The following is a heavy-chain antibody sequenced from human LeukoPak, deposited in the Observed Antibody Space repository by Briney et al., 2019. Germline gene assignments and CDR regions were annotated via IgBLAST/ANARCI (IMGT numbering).Heavy chain of an antibody. CDR3: AKTTYSSQVLPSPFDI. J-gene: IGHJ3*02. V-gene: IGHV4-38-2*02. CDR1: GYSISSGYY. CDR2: IYYSGSP. Sequence: SETLSLTCTVSGYSISSGYYWGWIRQPPGKGLEWIGSIYYSGSPYYNPSLKSRVTISVDTSKNQFSLKLSSVTAADTAVYYCAKTTYSSQVLPSPFDIWGQGTMVTVSS. D-gene: IGHD6-19*01.